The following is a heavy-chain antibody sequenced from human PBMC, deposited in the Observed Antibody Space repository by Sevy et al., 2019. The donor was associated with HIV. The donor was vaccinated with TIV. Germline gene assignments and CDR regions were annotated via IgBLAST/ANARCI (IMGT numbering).Heavy chain of an antibody. CDR3: ARELLPGSYYYYMDV. D-gene: IGHD2-15*01. V-gene: IGHV3-30-3*01. Sequence: GGCLRLSCAASGFTFSDYAFHWVRQAPGKGLERLAVISFDGNKQYFADSVQGRFTISRDSLKNTVSLHMNSLSVEDTAVYFCARELLPGSYYYYMDVWGKGTTVPVSS. CDR1: GFTFSDYA. CDR2: ISFDGNKQ. J-gene: IGHJ6*03.